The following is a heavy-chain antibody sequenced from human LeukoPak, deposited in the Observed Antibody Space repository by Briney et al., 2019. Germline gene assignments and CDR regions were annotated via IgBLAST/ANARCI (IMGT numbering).Heavy chain of an antibody. CDR3: ARGLFLGLSHRGVDNWFDP. V-gene: IGHV5-51*01. CDR2: IYPGDSDT. Sequence: GESLKISCKGSGYSFTSYWIGWVRQMPGKGLEWMGIIYPGDSDTRYSPSFQGQVTISADKSISTAYLQWSSLKASDTAMYYCARGLFLGLSHRGVDNWFDPWGQGTLVTVSS. D-gene: IGHD3-10*01. CDR1: GYSFTSYW. J-gene: IGHJ5*02.